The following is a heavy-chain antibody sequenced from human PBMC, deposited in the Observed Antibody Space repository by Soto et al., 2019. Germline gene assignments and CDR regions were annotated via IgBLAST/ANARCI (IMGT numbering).Heavy chain of an antibody. CDR1: GFTFTRYS. J-gene: IGHJ4*02. Sequence: LRLSCAASGFTFTRYSMNWVRRAPGKGLEWVSSISSTTNYIYYGDSMKGRFTISRDNAKNSLYLEMNSLRAEDTAVYYCARESEDLTSNFDYWGQGTLVTVSS. CDR3: ARESEDLTSNFDY. CDR2: ISSTTNYI. V-gene: IGHV3-21*06.